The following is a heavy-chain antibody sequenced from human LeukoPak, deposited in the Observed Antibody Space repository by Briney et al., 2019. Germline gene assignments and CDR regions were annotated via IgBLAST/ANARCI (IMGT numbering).Heavy chain of an antibody. CDR3: ARYRVAAAAGGDY. J-gene: IGHJ4*02. CDR1: GFTVSSNY. Sequence: GGSLRLSCAASGFTVSSNYMSWVRQAPGKGLEWVSVIYSGGSTYYADSVKGRFTISRDNSKNTLYLQMNSLGAEDTAVYYCARYRVAAAAGGDYWGQRTLVTVSS. D-gene: IGHD6-13*01. CDR2: IYSGGST. V-gene: IGHV3-53*01.